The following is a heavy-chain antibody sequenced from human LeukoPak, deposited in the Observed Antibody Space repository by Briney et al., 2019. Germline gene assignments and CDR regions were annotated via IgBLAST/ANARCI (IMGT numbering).Heavy chain of an antibody. J-gene: IGHJ5*02. CDR3: ARGGGSYPNLNWFDP. D-gene: IGHD1-26*01. CDR2: ISPYNSNT. CDR1: GYTFTTYG. V-gene: IGHV1-18*01. Sequence: ASVKVSCKSSGYTFTTYGISWMRQAPGQSLEWMGWISPYNSNTKYAQKLQGRVTMTTDTSTNTAYMEVRSLRSDDTAVYYCARGGGSYPNLNWFDPWGQGTLVTVSS.